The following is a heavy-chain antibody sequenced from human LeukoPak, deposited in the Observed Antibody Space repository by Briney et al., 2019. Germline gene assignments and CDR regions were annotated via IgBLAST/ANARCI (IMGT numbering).Heavy chain of an antibody. V-gene: IGHV3-48*03. CDR3: ALLAVASDFDY. Sequence: GGSLRLSCAVSRFPFSVYEMNWVRQAPGKGLEWVSNIASSGTTKYYSDSVKGRFSISRDNAKNSLYLQMNSLRVEDTAVYYCALLAVASDFDYWGQGALVTVSS. CDR2: IASSGTTK. J-gene: IGHJ4*02. CDR1: RFPFSVYE. D-gene: IGHD6-19*01.